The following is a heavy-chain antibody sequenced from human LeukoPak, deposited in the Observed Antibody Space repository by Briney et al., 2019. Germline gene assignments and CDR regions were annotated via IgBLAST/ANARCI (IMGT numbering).Heavy chain of an antibody. CDR2: IKQDGSEI. CDR3: ARALEY. V-gene: IGHV3-7*01. D-gene: IGHD1-1*01. J-gene: IGHJ4*02. Sequence: GGSLRLSCTASGFTFSSYWMHWVRQAPGKGLEWVATIKQDGSEIFYVDSVKGRFTISRDNAKNSLYLQVDSLRVDDTAVYYCARALEYWGQGTLVTVSS. CDR1: GFTFSSYW.